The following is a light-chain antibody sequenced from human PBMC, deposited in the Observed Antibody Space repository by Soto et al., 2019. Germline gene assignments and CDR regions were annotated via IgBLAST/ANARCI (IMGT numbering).Light chain of an antibody. CDR2: GAS. CDR1: QSVSSSY. CDR3: QQYGSTPPIT. V-gene: IGKV3-20*01. Sequence: EIVLTQSPGTLSLSPGERATLSCRASQSVSSSYLAWYQQKPGQAPRLLIYGASNRATGIPDRFSGSGSGTDFTLTISRLEPEDFAVYYCQQYGSTPPITFGHGTKVDIK. J-gene: IGKJ3*01.